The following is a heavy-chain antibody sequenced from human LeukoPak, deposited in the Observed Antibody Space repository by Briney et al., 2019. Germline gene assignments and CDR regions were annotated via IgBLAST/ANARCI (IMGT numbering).Heavy chain of an antibody. CDR1: GFTFGHYA. CDR3: ATSPGLGYSSSLTGVDY. D-gene: IGHD6-6*01. Sequence: PGGSLRLSCASSGFTFGHYAMNWVRQAPGKGLESVAYISDSGSTTYYADSVKGRFTISRDNTKKSLYLQMNSLRAEDTAVYYCATSPGLGYSSSLTGVDYWGQGTLVTVSS. J-gene: IGHJ4*02. V-gene: IGHV3-48*03. CDR2: ISDSGSTT.